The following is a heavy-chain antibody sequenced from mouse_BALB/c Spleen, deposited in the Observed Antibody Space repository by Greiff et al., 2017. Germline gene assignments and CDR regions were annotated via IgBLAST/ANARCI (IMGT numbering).Heavy chain of an antibody. Sequence: QVQLQQSGPGLVAPSQSLSITCTVSGFSLTSYGVHWVRQPPGKGLEWLGVIWAGGSTNYNSALMSRLSISKDNSKSQVFLKMNSLQTDDTAMYYCARDSSGYEAWFAYWGQGTLVTVSA. CDR1: GFSLTSYG. CDR2: IWAGGST. D-gene: IGHD3-1*01. CDR3: ARDSSGYEAWFAY. J-gene: IGHJ3*01. V-gene: IGHV2-9*02.